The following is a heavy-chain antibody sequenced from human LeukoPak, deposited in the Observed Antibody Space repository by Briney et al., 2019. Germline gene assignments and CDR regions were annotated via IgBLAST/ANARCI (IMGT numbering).Heavy chain of an antibody. D-gene: IGHD3-3*01. CDR1: GYTLTELS. CDR3: ASSYDFWSGYGPDY. J-gene: IGHJ4*02. Sequence: ASVKVSCKVSGYTLTELSMHWVRQAPGKGLEWMGWINPNSGGTNYAQKFQGRVTMTRDTSISTAYMELSRLKSDDTAVYYCASSYDFWSGYGPDYWGQGTLVTVSS. CDR2: INPNSGGT. V-gene: IGHV1-2*02.